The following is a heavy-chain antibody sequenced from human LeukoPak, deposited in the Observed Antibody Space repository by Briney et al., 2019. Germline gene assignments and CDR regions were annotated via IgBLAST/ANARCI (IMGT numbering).Heavy chain of an antibody. Sequence: GGSLRLSCAASGFTFSSYAMSWVRQAPGKGLEWVSAISGSGGSTYNADSVKGRFTISRDNSKNTLYLQMNSLRAEDTAVYYCAKDDGDIVVVPAAGFDYWGQGTLVTVSS. CDR3: AKDDGDIVVVPAAGFDY. CDR1: GFTFSSYA. V-gene: IGHV3-23*01. CDR2: ISGSGGST. J-gene: IGHJ4*02. D-gene: IGHD2-2*01.